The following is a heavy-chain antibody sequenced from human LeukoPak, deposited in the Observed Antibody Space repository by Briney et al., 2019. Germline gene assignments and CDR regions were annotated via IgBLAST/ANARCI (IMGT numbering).Heavy chain of an antibody. CDR1: GFTVSSNY. V-gene: IGHV3-53*01. CDR2: IYSGGST. CDR3: ARGRLGCSGGSCHPDY. J-gene: IGHJ4*02. Sequence: GGSLRLSCAASGFTVSSNYMSWVHQAPGKGLEWVSVIYSGGSTYYADSVKGRFTISRDNSKNTLYLQMNSLRAEDTAVYYCARGRLGCSGGSCHPDYWGQGTLVTVSS. D-gene: IGHD2-15*01.